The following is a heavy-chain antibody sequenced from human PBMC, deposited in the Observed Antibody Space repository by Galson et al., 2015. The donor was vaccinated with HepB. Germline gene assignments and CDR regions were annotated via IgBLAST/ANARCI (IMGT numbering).Heavy chain of an antibody. D-gene: IGHD3-22*01. CDR1: GFTFSNYG. V-gene: IGHV3-30*18. Sequence: SLRLSCAASGFTFSNYGMHWVRQAPGKGLEWVAVILYDGNIKYYADSVKGRFTISRDNSKNTLYLQMNSLRAEDTAVYYCAKDPKRYSSGWTRYFDYWGQGTLVTVSS. CDR2: ILYDGNIK. J-gene: IGHJ4*02. CDR3: AKDPKRYSSGWTRYFDY.